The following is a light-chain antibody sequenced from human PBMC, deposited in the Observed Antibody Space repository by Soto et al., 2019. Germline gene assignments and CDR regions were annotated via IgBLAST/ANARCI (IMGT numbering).Light chain of an antibody. Sequence: QSVLTQPHSVSGAPGQRVTISCTGSSSNIGAGYDVHWYQQLPGTAPKLLIYGNSNRPSGVPDRFSGSKSGTSASLAITGLQAEDEADYYCQSYASSLSVVFGGGTKLTVL. CDR2: GNS. V-gene: IGLV1-40*01. J-gene: IGLJ2*01. CDR1: SSNIGAGYD. CDR3: QSYASSLSVV.